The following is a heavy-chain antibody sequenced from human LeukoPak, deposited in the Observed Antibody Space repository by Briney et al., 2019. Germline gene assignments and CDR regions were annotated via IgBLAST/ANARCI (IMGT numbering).Heavy chain of an antibody. CDR3: AKAAPTQYFVVVPAAFDY. D-gene: IGHD2-2*01. CDR2: INGSGGST. V-gene: IGHV3-23*01. J-gene: IGHJ4*02. Sequence: GSLRLSCAASGFTFSSFAMGWVRPAPGEGLELVSAINGSGGSTYYADSVKGRFTISRDNSKNTLYLQMNSLRAEDTAVYYCAKAAPTQYFVVVPAAFDYWGQGTLVTVSS. CDR1: GFTFSSFA.